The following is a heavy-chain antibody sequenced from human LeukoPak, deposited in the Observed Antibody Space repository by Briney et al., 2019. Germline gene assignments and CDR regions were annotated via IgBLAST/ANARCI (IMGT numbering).Heavy chain of an antibody. V-gene: IGHV3-30*18. Sequence: GGSLRLSCAASGFSFSSYGMHWVRQAPGKGLEWVAVISYDGSNKYYADSVKGRFTISRDNSKNTLYLQMNSLRAEDTAVYYCAKDLVSGWYGGGFDYWGQGTLVTVSS. CDR2: ISYDGSNK. CDR1: GFSFSSYG. J-gene: IGHJ4*02. D-gene: IGHD6-19*01. CDR3: AKDLVSGWYGGGFDY.